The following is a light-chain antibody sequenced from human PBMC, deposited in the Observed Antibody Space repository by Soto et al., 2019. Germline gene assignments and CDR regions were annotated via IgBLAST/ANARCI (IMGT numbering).Light chain of an antibody. V-gene: IGKV1-5*01. CDR3: LQYNSYSRT. CDR2: DAS. Sequence: DIQMTQSPSTLSASVGDRVTITVRASQSIVRWLAWYQQKPGKAPKLLIYDASSLESGVPSRFSGSGSGTEFTLTISSLQPDDFATYYCLQYNSYSRTFGQGTKVDIK. CDR1: QSIVRW. J-gene: IGKJ1*01.